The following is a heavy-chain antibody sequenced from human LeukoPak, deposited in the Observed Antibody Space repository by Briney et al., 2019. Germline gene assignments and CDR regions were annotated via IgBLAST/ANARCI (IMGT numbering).Heavy chain of an antibody. CDR1: GFTFSDYW. CDR3: ARGTGNYYGY. CDR2: IKSDGSST. Sequence: GGSLRPSCAASGFTFSDYWMHWVRQAPGKGLVWVSRIKSDGSSTSYADSVKGRFTITRDSAKNTLYLQMNSLRAEDTAVYYCARGTGNYYGYWGQGTLVTVSS. D-gene: IGHD3/OR15-3a*01. J-gene: IGHJ4*02. V-gene: IGHV3-74*01.